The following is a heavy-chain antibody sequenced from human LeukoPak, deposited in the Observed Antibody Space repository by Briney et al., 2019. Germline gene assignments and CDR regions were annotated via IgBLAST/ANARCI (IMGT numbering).Heavy chain of an antibody. CDR2: IYPGDSDT. Sequence: RGESLKISCKGSGYSFTSYWIGWVRQMPGKGLEWMGIIYPGDSDTRYSPSFQGQVTISADKSISTAYLQWSSLKASDTAMYYCARPQVAGTDAFDIWGQGTMVTVSS. V-gene: IGHV5-51*01. D-gene: IGHD6-19*01. CDR3: ARPQVAGTDAFDI. CDR1: GYSFTSYW. J-gene: IGHJ3*02.